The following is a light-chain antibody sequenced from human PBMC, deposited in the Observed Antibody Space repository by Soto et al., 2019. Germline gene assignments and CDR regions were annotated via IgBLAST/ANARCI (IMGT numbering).Light chain of an antibody. Sequence: QSVLTQSPSASASLGASVTLTCTLSSGHSSYAIAWHQQQPEKGPRYFMKLNSDGAHSKGDGIPDRFSGSSSGAERYLTISSLQSEDEADYYCQTWGTGIQLFGGGTKVTVL. CDR2: LNSDGAH. J-gene: IGLJ2*01. CDR3: QTWGTGIQL. V-gene: IGLV4-69*01. CDR1: SGHSSYA.